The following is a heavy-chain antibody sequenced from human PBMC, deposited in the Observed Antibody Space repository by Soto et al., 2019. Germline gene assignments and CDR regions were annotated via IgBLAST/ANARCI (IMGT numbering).Heavy chain of an antibody. J-gene: IGHJ6*02. CDR2: INPNSGGT. CDR3: AADLYCSSTSCTSDYYYYYGMDV. CDR1: GYTFTGYY. Sequence: ASVKVSCKASGYTFTGYYMHWVRQAPGQGLEWMGWINPNSGGTNYAQKFQDWVTMTRDTSTSTAYMELSSLRSEDTAVYYCAADLYCSSTSCTSDYYYYYGMDVWGQGTTVTVSS. D-gene: IGHD2-2*01. V-gene: IGHV1-2*04.